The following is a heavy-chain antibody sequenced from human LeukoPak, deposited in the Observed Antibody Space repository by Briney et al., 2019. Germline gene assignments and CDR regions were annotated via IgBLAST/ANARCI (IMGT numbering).Heavy chain of an antibody. J-gene: IGHJ6*02. CDR2: IWYDGSNK. V-gene: IGHV3-33*06. CDR1: GFTFSSYG. Sequence: GRSLRLSCAASGFTFSSYGMHWVRQAPGKGLELVAVIWYDGSNKYYADSVKGRFTISRDNSKNTLYLQMNSLRPEDTAVYYCAKGVVAATNAAYYGMDVWGQGTTVTVSS. D-gene: IGHD2-15*01. CDR3: AKGVVAATNAAYYGMDV.